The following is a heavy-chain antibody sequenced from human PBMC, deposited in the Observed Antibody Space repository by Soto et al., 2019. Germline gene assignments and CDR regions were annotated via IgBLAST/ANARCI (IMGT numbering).Heavy chain of an antibody. V-gene: IGHV3-7*01. J-gene: IGHJ4*02. CDR3: VREDWHRFDS. CDR2: ISGGASDK. D-gene: IGHD2-21*01. CDR1: GFMFSAYW. Sequence: EVQLVKSGGRLFQPGGSLRLSCAASGFMFSAYWMSWVRQDPGKGLEWVATISGGASDKFYVDSVKGRFTISRDDSKNTLYLQMNSLRDEDTAVYYCVREDWHRFDSWGQGTLVTVSS.